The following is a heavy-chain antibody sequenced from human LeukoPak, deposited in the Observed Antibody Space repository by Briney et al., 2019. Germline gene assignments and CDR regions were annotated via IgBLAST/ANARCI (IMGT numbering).Heavy chain of an antibody. D-gene: IGHD6-6*01. CDR1: GGSFSGYY. V-gene: IGHV4-34*01. CDR2: INHSGST. J-gene: IGHJ1*01. CDR3: ARRPQPRYFQH. Sequence: SETLSLTCAVYGGSFSGYYWSWIRQPPGKGLEWIGEINHSGSTYYNPSLKSRVTISVDTSKNQFSLKLCSVTAADTAVYYCARRPQPRYFQHWGQGTLVTVSS.